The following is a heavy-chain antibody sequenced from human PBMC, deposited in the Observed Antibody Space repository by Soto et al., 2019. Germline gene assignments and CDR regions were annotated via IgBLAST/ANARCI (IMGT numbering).Heavy chain of an antibody. Sequence: WGSLRLPCSASGFTFSSYAMTWVRQAPGKELEWVSGITGNWARTYYAESGKDRFTISRDFSKNTVYLQMSSLRPEDTAVYYCVKAVWGYDYFDFWGQGPRVTVSS. J-gene: IGHJ4*02. CDR2: ITGNWART. CDR3: VKAVWGYDYFDF. CDR1: GFTFSSYA. V-gene: IGHV3-23*01. D-gene: IGHD7-27*01.